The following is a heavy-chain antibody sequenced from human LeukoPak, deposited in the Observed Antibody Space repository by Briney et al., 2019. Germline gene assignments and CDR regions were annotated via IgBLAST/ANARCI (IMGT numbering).Heavy chain of an antibody. D-gene: IGHD3-10*01. CDR3: ALPGEGVFDY. CDR1: GGSISSYY. Sequence: PSETLSLTCTVSGGSISSYYWGWIRQPPGKGLEWIGSIYYSGSTYHNPSLKSRVTISVDTSKNQFSLKLSSVTAADTAVYYCALPGEGVFDYWGQGTLVTVSS. CDR2: IYYSGST. J-gene: IGHJ4*02. V-gene: IGHV4-59*05.